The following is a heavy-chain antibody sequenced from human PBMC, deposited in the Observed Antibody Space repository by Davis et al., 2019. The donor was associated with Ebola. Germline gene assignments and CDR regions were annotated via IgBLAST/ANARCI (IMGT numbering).Heavy chain of an antibody. D-gene: IGHD3/OR15-3a*01. CDR1: GSRFTNYW. CDR2: IYLSDSDT. V-gene: IGHV5-51*01. Sequence: PGGSLRLSCKASGSRFTNYWIAWVRQMPGKGLEWMGIIYLSDSDTRYSPSFQGQVTISADRSISTAYLQWSSLKASDTAMYYCAKMDSRPQDWFDPWGQGTLVTVSS. J-gene: IGHJ5*02. CDR3: AKMDSRPQDWFDP.